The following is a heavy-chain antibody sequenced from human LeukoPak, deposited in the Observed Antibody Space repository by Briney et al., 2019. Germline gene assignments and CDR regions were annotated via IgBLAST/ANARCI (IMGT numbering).Heavy chain of an antibody. J-gene: IGHJ4*02. V-gene: IGHV3-30*18. CDR2: ISYDGSNK. Sequence: PGGSLRLSCAASGFTFNSYGMHWVRQAPGKGLEWVAVISYDGSNKYYADSVKGRFTISRDNSKNTLYLQMNSLRAEDTAVYYCAKDGPRFLDWFGRGPFDYWGQGTLVTVSS. CDR3: AKDGPRFLDWFGRGPFDY. CDR1: GFTFNSYG. D-gene: IGHD3-3*01.